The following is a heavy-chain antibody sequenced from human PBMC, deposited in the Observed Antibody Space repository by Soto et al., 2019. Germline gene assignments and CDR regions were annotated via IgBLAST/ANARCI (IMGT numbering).Heavy chain of an antibody. D-gene: IGHD6-6*01. CDR2: IWYDGSNK. Sequence: GGSLRLSCAASGFTFSSYGMHWVRQAPGKGLEWVAVIWYDGSNKYYADSVKGRFTISRDNSKNTLYLQMNSLRAEDTAVYYCARGRHWAARTDGMDVWGQGTTVTVSS. CDR3: ARGRHWAARTDGMDV. J-gene: IGHJ6*02. CDR1: GFTFSSYG. V-gene: IGHV3-33*01.